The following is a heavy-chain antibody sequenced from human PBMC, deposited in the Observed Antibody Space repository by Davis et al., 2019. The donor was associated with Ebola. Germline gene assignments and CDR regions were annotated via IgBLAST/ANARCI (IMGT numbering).Heavy chain of an antibody. V-gene: IGHV7-4-1*02. CDR3: ARGRAVADS. CDR1: GYTFTSYD. D-gene: IGHD6-19*01. CDR2: INTNTGNP. J-gene: IGHJ4*02. Sequence: ASVTVSCKASGYTFTSYDINWVRQAPGQGLEWMGWINTNTGNPTYAQGFQGRFVFSLDTSVSTAYLQISSLKAEDTAVYYCARGRAVADSWGQGTLVTVSS.